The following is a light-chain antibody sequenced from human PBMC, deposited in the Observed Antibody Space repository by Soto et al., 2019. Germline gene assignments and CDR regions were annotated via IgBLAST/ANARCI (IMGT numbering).Light chain of an antibody. CDR1: QSVSRN. V-gene: IGKV3-15*01. CDR3: QQYNNWPSWT. CDR2: GAS. Sequence: EIVMTQSPATLSVSPGERATLSCMASQSVSRNFAWYQQKPGQAPRLLIYGASIRATGIPARFSGSGSGTECTLTISSLQSEDFAVYYYQQYNNWPSWTFGQGTKVEIK. J-gene: IGKJ1*01.